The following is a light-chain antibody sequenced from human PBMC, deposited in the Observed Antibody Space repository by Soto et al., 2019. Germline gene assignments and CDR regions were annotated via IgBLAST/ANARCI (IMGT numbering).Light chain of an antibody. CDR2: EVT. J-gene: IGLJ3*02. CDR3: SSFAGANIWV. Sequence: QSVLTQPPSASGSPGQSVTVSCTGTSSDVGGYNYVSWYQQHPGKAPKLIIYEVTERPSGVPDRFSGSKSDNTASLTVSGLQAEDEATYYCSSFAGANIWVFGGGTQLTVL. V-gene: IGLV2-8*01. CDR1: SSDVGGYNY.